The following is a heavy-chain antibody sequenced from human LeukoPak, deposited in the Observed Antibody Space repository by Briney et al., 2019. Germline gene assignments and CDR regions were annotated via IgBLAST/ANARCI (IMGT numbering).Heavy chain of an antibody. D-gene: IGHD5-18*01. CDR3: AGRGYSYGNDDY. CDR2: IYYSGST. V-gene: IGHV4-59*11. CDR1: GGSISSHY. J-gene: IGHJ4*02. Sequence: SETLSLTCTVSGGSISSHYWSWIRQPPGKGLEWIGYIYYSGSTNYNPSLKSRVTISVDTSKNQFSLKLSSVTAADTAVYYCAGRGYSYGNDDYWGQGTLVTVSS.